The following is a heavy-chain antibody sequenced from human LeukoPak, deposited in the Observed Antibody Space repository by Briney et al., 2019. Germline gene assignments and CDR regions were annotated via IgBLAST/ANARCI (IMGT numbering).Heavy chain of an antibody. CDR2: MNPHSGET. Sequence: ASVKVSCKTSGYRFTAYPLHWVRQAPGQGLEWLGWMNPHSGETNNAQKFQGRVTTTRDTSISVAYMELSSLRSDDMAVYFCARGMDAEAFQNWGQGTLVIVSS. J-gene: IGHJ1*01. V-gene: IGHV1-2*02. CDR3: ARGMDAEAFQN. CDR1: GYRFTAYP. D-gene: IGHD2-2*03.